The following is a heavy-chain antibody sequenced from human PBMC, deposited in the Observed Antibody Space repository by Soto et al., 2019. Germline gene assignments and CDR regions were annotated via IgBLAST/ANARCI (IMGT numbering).Heavy chain of an antibody. J-gene: IGHJ6*03. CDR1: GGSISSYY. CDR2: VYYSGST. D-gene: IGHD3-10*01. V-gene: IGHV4-59*01. Sequence: PSETLSLTCTVSGGSISSYYWSWIRQPPGKGLEWIGYVYYSGSTNYNPSLKSRVTISVDTSKNQFSLKLSSVTAADTAVYYCARAPHYYGSGSYFHHYYYYMDVWGKGTTVTVSS. CDR3: ARAPHYYGSGSYFHHYYYYMDV.